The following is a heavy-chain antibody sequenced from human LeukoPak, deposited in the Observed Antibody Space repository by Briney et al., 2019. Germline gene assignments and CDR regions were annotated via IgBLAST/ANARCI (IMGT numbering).Heavy chain of an antibody. CDR3: AAHEYDSLEDYYYYGMDV. CDR1: GFTFTSSA. V-gene: IGHV1-58*01. CDR2: IVVGSGNT. J-gene: IGHJ6*02. Sequence: SVKVSCKASGFTFTSSAVQWVRQARGQRLEWIGWIVVGSGNTNYAQKFQERVTITRDMSTSTAYMELSSLRSEDTAVYYCAAHEYDSLEDYYYYGMDVWGQGTTVTVSS. D-gene: IGHD1-1*01.